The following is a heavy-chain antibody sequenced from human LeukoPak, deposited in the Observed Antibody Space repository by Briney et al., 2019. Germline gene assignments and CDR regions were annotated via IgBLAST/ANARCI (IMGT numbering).Heavy chain of an antibody. J-gene: IGHJ4*02. V-gene: IGHV1-46*01. Sequence: ASVKVSCKASGYTFTTYYMHWVRQAPGQGLEWMGIINPSGGSTSYAQKFQGRVTMSVDTSKNQFSLKLSSVTAADTAVYYCAREGLYDSSGYIDYWGQGTLVTVSS. D-gene: IGHD3-22*01. CDR2: INPSGGST. CDR3: AREGLYDSSGYIDY. CDR1: GYTFTTYY.